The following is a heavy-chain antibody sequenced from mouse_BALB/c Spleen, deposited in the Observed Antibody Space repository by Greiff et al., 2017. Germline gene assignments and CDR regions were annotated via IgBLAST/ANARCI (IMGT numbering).Heavy chain of an antibody. CDR2: IDPANGNT. D-gene: IGHD2-10*02. J-gene: IGHJ4*01. CDR1: GFNIKDTY. CDR3: ARAEEYGCMDY. Sequence: VQLQQSGAELVKPGASVKLSCTASGFNIKDTYMHWVKQRPEQGLEWIGRIDPANGNTKYDPKFQGKATITADTSSNTAYLQLSSLTSEDTAVYYCARAEEYGCMDYWGQGTSVTVSS. V-gene: IGHV14-3*02.